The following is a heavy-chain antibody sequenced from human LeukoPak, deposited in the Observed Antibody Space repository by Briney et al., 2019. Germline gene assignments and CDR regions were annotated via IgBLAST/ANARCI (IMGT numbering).Heavy chain of an antibody. Sequence: PGGSLRLSCAASGFTFSRYWMSWVRQAPGKGLEWVANIKQDGSEKYYVDSVKGRFTISGDNAKNSLCLQMNSLRAEDTAVYYCARDISAMVTYWFDPWGQGTLVTVSS. CDR1: GFTFSRYW. CDR2: IKQDGSEK. D-gene: IGHD5-18*01. V-gene: IGHV3-7*01. CDR3: ARDISAMVTYWFDP. J-gene: IGHJ5*02.